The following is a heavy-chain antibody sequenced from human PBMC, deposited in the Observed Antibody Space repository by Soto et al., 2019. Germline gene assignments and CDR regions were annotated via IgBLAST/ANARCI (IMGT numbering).Heavy chain of an antibody. CDR1: GFTFSTYS. V-gene: IGHV3-48*02. Sequence: GGSLRLSCAASGFTFSTYSMNWVRQAPGKGLEWVSYISYTSNTIYYADSVKGRFTISRDNAKNSLFLQMNSLRDEDTAVYYCARDNGLAGSFDPWGQGTLVTVSS. D-gene: IGHD2-21*01. CDR2: ISYTSNTI. J-gene: IGHJ5*02. CDR3: ARDNGLAGSFDP.